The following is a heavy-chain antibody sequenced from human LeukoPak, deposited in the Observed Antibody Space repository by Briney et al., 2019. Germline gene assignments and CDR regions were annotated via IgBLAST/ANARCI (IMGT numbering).Heavy chain of an antibody. D-gene: IGHD5-24*01. CDR1: GGSISSYY. CDR2: IYSSGRT. V-gene: IGHV4-4*07. CDR3: ARERQGWWLDS. Sequence: PSETLSLTCTVSGGSISSYYWSWIRQSAGKGLERIGRIYSSGRTEYNPSLKSRVTMSVDTSKNQFYLKLSSVTAADTALYYCARERQGWWLDSWGQGTLVTVSS. J-gene: IGHJ5*01.